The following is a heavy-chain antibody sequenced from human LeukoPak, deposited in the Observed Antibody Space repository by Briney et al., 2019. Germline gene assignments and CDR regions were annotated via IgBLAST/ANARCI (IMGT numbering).Heavy chain of an antibody. CDR3: ASSNYYAFDI. D-gene: IGHD5-24*01. CDR1: GGSISITGIS. Sequence: SETLSLTCTVSGGSISITGISWNWVRQPPGKGLEWIGCVYHSGSTYLNPSLKSRVTMSVDTSKNQFSLKLSSVTAADTAVYYCASSNYYAFDIWGQGTMVTVSS. CDR2: VYHSGST. V-gene: IGHV4-30-2*02. J-gene: IGHJ3*02.